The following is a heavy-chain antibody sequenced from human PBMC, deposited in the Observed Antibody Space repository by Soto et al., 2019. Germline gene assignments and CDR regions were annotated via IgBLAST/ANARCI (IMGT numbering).Heavy chain of an antibody. J-gene: IGHJ5*02. CDR2: IIPILGIA. V-gene: IGHV1-69*02. CDR3: ARANPFAQDNWFDP. Sequence: SVKVSCKASGCTFSSYTISWVRQAPGQGLEWMGRIIPILGIANYAQKFQGRVTITADKSTSTAYMELSSLRSEDTAVYYCARANPFAQDNWFDPWGQGTLVTVSS. CDR1: GCTFSSYT.